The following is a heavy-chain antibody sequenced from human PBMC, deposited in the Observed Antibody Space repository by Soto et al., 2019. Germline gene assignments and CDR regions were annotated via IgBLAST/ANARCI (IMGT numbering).Heavy chain of an antibody. CDR3: ARDSRFLLGNIDY. V-gene: IGHV3-33*08. CDR1: GFTFNSYG. J-gene: IGHJ4*02. D-gene: IGHD1-1*01. Sequence: GGSLRLSCAASGFTFNSYGMHWVRQAPGKGLEWVAVIWYDGSNKYYADSVKGRFTISRDNSKNTLYLQMNSLRAEDTAVYYCARDSRFLLGNIDYWGQGTLVTVSS. CDR2: IWYDGSNK.